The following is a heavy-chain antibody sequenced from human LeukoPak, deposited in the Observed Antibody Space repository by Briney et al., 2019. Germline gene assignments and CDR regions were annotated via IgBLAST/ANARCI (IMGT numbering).Heavy chain of an antibody. CDR2: IHTSGST. J-gene: IGHJ4*02. V-gene: IGHV4-4*09. Sequence: PSETPSLTCTVSGDSISNYYWSWIRQTPGKGLEWIGYIHTSGSTYYNPSLKSRVTISVDTSKNQFSLKLSSVTAADTAVYYCARGYYDTSAYSNPFDFWGQETLVTVSS. D-gene: IGHD3-22*01. CDR1: GDSISNYY. CDR3: ARGYYDTSAYSNPFDF.